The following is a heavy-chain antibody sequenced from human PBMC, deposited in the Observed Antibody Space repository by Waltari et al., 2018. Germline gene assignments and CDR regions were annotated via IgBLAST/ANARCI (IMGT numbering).Heavy chain of an antibody. Sequence: QITLKESGPTLVKPTQTLTLACTFSVVPLSTSGVGVGWIRQPPGKSLEWLALIYWDDDKRYSPSRKSRLTITKDTSKNQVVLTMTKMDTVDTATYYCAHRRRVGATFDFDYWGQGTLGTVSS. CDR2: IYWDDDK. CDR1: VVPLSTSGVG. D-gene: IGHD1-26*01. V-gene: IGHV2-5*02. J-gene: IGHJ4*02. CDR3: AHRRRVGATFDFDY.